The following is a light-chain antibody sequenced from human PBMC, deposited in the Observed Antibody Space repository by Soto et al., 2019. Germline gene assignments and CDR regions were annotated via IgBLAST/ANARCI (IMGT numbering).Light chain of an antibody. Sequence: EVVLTQSPGTLSLPPGERATLSCRASQSVRSSYLAWYQQKPGQAPRLLIYGASSRATGIPDRFSGSGSETDFTLTISSLEPEDSAVYYCQQYGGSPPKLTFGGGTMVEIK. V-gene: IGKV3-20*01. CDR2: GAS. CDR3: QQYGGSPPKLT. CDR1: QSVRSSY. J-gene: IGKJ4*01.